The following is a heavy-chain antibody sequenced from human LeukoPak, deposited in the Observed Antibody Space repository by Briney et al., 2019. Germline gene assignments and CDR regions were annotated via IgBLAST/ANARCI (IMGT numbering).Heavy chain of an antibody. Sequence: ASVKVSCKASGGTFSSYAISWVRQAPGQRLEWMGWINAGNGNTKYSQKFQGRVTITRDTSASTAYMELSSLRSEDTAVYYCARNGEGSSWTGWFDPWGQGTLVTVSS. CDR3: ARNGEGSSWTGWFDP. D-gene: IGHD6-13*01. J-gene: IGHJ5*02. CDR2: INAGNGNT. V-gene: IGHV1-3*01. CDR1: GGTFSSYA.